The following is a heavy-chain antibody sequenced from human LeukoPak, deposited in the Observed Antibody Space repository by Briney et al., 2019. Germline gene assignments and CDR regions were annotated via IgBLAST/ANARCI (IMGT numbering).Heavy chain of an antibody. CDR3: ARTTFLPLGYSDYLWYYFDS. CDR1: GGSISSISYY. V-gene: IGHV4-39*01. D-gene: IGHD4-11*01. CDR2: IYYSGTD. J-gene: IGHJ4*02. Sequence: PSETLSLTCTVSGGSISSISYYWGWLRQPPGKGLQWIGHIYYSGTDFYNPSLKSRVTISVDTSKNQFSLRLNSVTAADTAVYYCARTTFLPLGYSDYLWYYFDSWGQGTLVTVSS.